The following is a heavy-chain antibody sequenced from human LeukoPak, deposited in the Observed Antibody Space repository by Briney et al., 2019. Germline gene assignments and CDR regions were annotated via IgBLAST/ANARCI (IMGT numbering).Heavy chain of an antibody. V-gene: IGHV1-69*04. CDR1: GGTFSSYA. CDR2: IIPILGIA. Sequence: SVKVSCKASGGTFSSYAISWVRQAPGQGLEWMGRIIPILGIANYAQKFQGRVTITADKSTSTAYMELSSLRSEDTALYYCARSQTSGASVWDYWGQGTLVTVSS. D-gene: IGHD3-10*01. J-gene: IGHJ4*02. CDR3: ARSQTSGASVWDY.